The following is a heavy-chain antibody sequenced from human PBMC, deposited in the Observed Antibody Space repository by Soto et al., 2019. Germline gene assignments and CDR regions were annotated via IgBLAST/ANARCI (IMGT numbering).Heavy chain of an antibody. J-gene: IGHJ5*02. CDR2: ISAYNGNT. V-gene: IGHV1-18*01. CDR3: AISDMQQLVQARIGP. CDR1: GYTFTSYG. D-gene: IGHD6-13*01. Sequence: ASVKVSCKASGYTFTSYGISWVRQAPGQGLEWMGWISAYNGNTNYAQKLQGRVTMTTDTSTSTAYMELRSLRSDDTAVYYCAISDMQQLVQARIGPWGQGTRVTVSS.